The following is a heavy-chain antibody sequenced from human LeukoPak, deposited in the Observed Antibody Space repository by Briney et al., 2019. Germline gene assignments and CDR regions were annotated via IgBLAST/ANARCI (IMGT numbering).Heavy chain of an antibody. D-gene: IGHD4-23*01. J-gene: IGHJ4*02. V-gene: IGHV3-23*01. CDR2: ISGSGGNT. CDR1: GFTFSNYA. CDR3: ARGDYGGDYFDY. Sequence: GGSLRLSCAASGFTFSNYAMNWVRQAPGKGLEWVSAISGSGGNTYYADSVKGRFTISRDNSKNTLYLQVNSLRAEDTAVYYCARGDYGGDYFDYWGQGTLVTVSS.